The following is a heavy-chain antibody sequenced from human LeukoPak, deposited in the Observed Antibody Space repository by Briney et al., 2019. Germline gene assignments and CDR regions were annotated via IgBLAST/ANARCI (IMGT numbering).Heavy chain of an antibody. V-gene: IGHV3-48*03. CDR2: ISSRWNTI. Sequence: GGSLRLSCAASGSTFSSCEMQGLRGARGKGVEGISYISSRWNTIYYAVSVKGRFTISRDSAKNSLYLETTSLRAEDTAVYYCARVNSWGQGTTVTVSS. J-gene: IGHJ4*02. CDR3: ARVNS. CDR1: GSTFSSCE.